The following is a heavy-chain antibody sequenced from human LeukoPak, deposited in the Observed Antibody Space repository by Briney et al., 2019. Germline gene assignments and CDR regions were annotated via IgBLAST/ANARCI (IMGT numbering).Heavy chain of an antibody. Sequence: SETVSLTCAVYGGSFSGYYWIWIRQPPGKGLEWFGENNHSGTTNYNPSLKSRVTISLDTSKNQFSLKLSSVTAADTAVYYCARGYGPIAVAGIGSYWGQGTLVTVSS. CDR3: ARGYGPIAVAGIGSY. V-gene: IGHV4-34*01. J-gene: IGHJ4*02. D-gene: IGHD6-19*01. CDR1: GGSFSGYY. CDR2: NNHSGTT.